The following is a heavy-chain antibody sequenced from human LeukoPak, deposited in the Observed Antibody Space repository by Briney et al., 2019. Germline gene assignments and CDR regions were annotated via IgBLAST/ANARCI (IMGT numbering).Heavy chain of an antibody. Sequence: PGGSLRLSCAASGFTFSSYAMSWVRQAPGKGLEWVSAISGSGGSTHYADSVKGRFTISRGNSKNTLYLQMNSLRAEDTAVYYCAKDPGGLWLLKTVNYYFDYWGQGTLVTVSS. D-gene: IGHD5-18*01. V-gene: IGHV3-23*01. CDR2: ISGSGGST. CDR3: AKDPGGLWLLKTVNYYFDY. CDR1: GFTFSSYA. J-gene: IGHJ4*02.